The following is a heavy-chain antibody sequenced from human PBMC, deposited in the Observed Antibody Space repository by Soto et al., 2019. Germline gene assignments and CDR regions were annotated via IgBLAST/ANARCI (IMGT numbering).Heavy chain of an antibody. Sequence: KPSETLSLTCTVSGASISGFYWSWIRKSAGKGLEWIGEINHSGSTNYNPSLKSRVTISVDTSKNQFSLKLSSVTAADTAVYYCARISAVGLYRYYYYGMDFWGQGTSVTASS. CDR1: GASISGFY. CDR3: ARISAVGLYRYYYYGMDF. CDR2: INHSGST. D-gene: IGHD2-2*02. V-gene: IGHV4-34*01. J-gene: IGHJ6*02.